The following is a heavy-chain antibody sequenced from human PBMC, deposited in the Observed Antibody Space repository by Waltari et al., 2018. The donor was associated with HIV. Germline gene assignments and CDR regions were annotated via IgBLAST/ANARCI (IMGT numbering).Heavy chain of an antibody. D-gene: IGHD3-22*01. Sequence: QVQLVASGGGVVQPGRSLRLSCAASGFTFSSYGMHWVRQAPGKGLEWSAVVWYDGKNKYYADSVKGRFTVSRDNSKNTLFRQMNSLRVDDTAVYYCARTPYDTSGYCFDYWGQGTLVTVSS. V-gene: IGHV3-33*01. CDR2: VWYDGKNK. CDR1: GFTFSSYG. J-gene: IGHJ4*02. CDR3: ARTPYDTSGYCFDY.